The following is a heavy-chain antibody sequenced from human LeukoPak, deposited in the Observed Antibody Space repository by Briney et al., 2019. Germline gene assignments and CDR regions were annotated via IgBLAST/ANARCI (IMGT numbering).Heavy chain of an antibody. CDR2: ISSCGSTI. D-gene: IGHD3-16*01. V-gene: IGHV3-48*03. Sequence: GGSLRLSCSASGFTFSSYELNWVREAPGKGLEWVSYISSCGSTIYYADPVKGRFTITRDNAKNSLYLQMNSLRAEDTAVYYCARGDYELDYWGQGTLVTVSS. CDR1: GFTFSSYE. CDR3: ARGDYELDY. J-gene: IGHJ4*02.